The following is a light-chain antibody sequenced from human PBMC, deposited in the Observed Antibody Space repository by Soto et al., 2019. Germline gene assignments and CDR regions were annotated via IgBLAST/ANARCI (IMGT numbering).Light chain of an antibody. CDR3: QESFSTLYT. CDR1: QIISTY. CDR2: AAL. Sequence: IQMTQSPSSLSASVGDEVTITCRASQIISTYLNWYQQKPGKAPKLLINAALTLQAGVPPRFSASGSGTDCTLTITGLKPEDFATYYCQESFSTLYTFGQGTKVEIK. V-gene: IGKV1-39*01. J-gene: IGKJ2*01.